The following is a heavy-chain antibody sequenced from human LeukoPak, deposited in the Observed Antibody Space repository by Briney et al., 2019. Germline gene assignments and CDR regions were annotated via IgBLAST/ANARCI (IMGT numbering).Heavy chain of an antibody. CDR3: ARGESSYCSGDCNFGY. D-gene: IGHD2-21*02. CDR2: IDGSSSAI. CDR1: GFTFSSHS. J-gene: IGHJ4*02. Sequence: GGSLRLSCAASGFTFSSHSMSWVRQPPGKGLEWVSYIDGSSSAIFYADSVKGRFTISRDNAKKSLYLQMNSLRAEDTATYYCARGESSYCSGDCNFGYWGQGTLVTISS. V-gene: IGHV3-48*04.